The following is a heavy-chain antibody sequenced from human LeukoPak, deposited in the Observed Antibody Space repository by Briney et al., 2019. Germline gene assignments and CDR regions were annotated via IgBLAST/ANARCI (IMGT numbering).Heavy chain of an antibody. Sequence: TSETLSLTCTVSGGSISSYYWSWIRQPPGKGLEWIGYIYYSGSTNYNPSLKSRVTISVDTSKNQFSLKLSSVTAADTAVYYCARSSLSGSYRSRPFDYWGQGTLVTVST. J-gene: IGHJ4*02. CDR1: GGSISSYY. CDR3: ARSSLSGSYRSRPFDY. V-gene: IGHV4-59*01. D-gene: IGHD3-10*01. CDR2: IYYSGST.